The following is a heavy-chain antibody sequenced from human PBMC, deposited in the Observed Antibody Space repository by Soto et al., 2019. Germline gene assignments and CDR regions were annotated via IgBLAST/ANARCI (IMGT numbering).Heavy chain of an antibody. J-gene: IGHJ4*02. CDR2: ISGSSGYT. CDR3: ARVNSATGSMHFDH. D-gene: IGHD3-9*01. Sequence: QVQLVESGGGLVKPGGSLRLSCAASGFSFSDSYMSWVRQAPGKGLEWVAYISGSSGYTGYADSVKGRFTISRDNAKNSLYLQMNSLRVEDTAVYYCARVNSATGSMHFDHWGQGTLVTVSS. V-gene: IGHV3-11*06. CDR1: GFSFSDSY.